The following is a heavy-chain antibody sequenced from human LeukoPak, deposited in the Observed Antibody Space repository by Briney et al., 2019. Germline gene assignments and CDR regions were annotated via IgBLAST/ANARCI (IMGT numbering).Heavy chain of an antibody. CDR1: GYTFSIFG. J-gene: IGHJ4*02. Sequence: ASVKVSCKASGYTFSIFGISWVRQAPGQGLEWMGWISAYNGNTNYAQKFQDRVTMTTDTSTSTAYMELRGLRSDDTAMYYCARAGATVTTHFDYRGQGTVVTVSS. V-gene: IGHV1-18*01. CDR3: ARAGATVTTHFDY. CDR2: ISAYNGNT. D-gene: IGHD4-17*01.